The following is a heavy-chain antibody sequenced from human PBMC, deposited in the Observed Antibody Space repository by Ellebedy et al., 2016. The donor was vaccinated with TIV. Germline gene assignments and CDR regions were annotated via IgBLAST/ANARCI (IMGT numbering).Heavy chain of an antibody. CDR2: IYYSGST. Sequence: SETLSLTCTVSGGSISSGDYYWSWIRQPPGKGLEWIGYIYYSGSTYYNPSLKSRVTISVDTSKNQFSLKLSSVTAADTAVYYCARHLTFEGIASPYNWFDPWGQGTLVTVSS. CDR1: GGSISSGDYY. J-gene: IGHJ5*02. CDR3: ARHLTFEGIASPYNWFDP. V-gene: IGHV4-30-4*01. D-gene: IGHD6-13*01.